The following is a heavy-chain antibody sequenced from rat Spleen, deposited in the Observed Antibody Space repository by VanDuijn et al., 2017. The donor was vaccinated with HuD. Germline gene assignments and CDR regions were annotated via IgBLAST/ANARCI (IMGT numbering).Heavy chain of an antibody. CDR2: INKDSSTI. Sequence: EVKLVESGGGLVQPGRSLKLSCAASGFNFNDYWMGWVRQAPGKGLEWIGEINKDSSTINYNPSLKDKFTISRENAQNTLYLQMSKLGSEDTAIYYCARGGSRVEAYWGQGTLVTVSS. CDR1: GFNFNDYW. CDR3: ARGGSRVEAY. J-gene: IGHJ3*01. D-gene: IGHD1-1*01. V-gene: IGHV4-2*01.